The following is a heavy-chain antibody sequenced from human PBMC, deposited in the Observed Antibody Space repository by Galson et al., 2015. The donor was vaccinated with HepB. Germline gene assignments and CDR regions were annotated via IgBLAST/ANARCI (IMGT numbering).Heavy chain of an antibody. V-gene: IGHV3-33*01. Sequence: SLRLSCAASGFTFSSYGMHWVRQAPGKGLEWVAVIWYDGSNKYYADSVKGRFTISRDNSKNTLYLQMNSLRAEDTAVYYCARDGGLRCLEPPRCAFDIWGQVTMVTVAS. CDR3: ARDGGLRCLEPPRCAFDI. CDR2: IWYDGSNK. CDR1: GFTFSSYG. D-gene: IGHD3-3*01. J-gene: IGHJ3*02.